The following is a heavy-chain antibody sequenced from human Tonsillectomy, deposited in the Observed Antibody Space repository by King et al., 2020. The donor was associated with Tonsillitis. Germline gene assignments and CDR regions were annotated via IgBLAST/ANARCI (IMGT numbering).Heavy chain of an antibody. J-gene: IGHJ6*02. CDR1: GFTFSNYN. CDR3: ARGTSINYGMDV. V-gene: IGHV3-21*01. CDR2: IGRSRRYI. D-gene: IGHD1-7*01. Sequence: DVQLVESGGGLVKPGGSLRLSCAASGFTFSNYNMNWVRQSTGRGREWVSSIGRSRRYIKNADSEKGRFTISRDNAKNSLYLQMNSLRAEDTAVYYCARGTSINYGMDVWGQGTTVTVSS.